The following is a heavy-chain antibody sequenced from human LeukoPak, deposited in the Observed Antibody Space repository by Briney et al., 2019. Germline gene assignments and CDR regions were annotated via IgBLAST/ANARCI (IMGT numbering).Heavy chain of an antibody. Sequence: ASVKVSCKTSGYTFSNYGINWVRQAPGQGLEWMGWISAYNGVTQSAQKLQGRVTMTTDTSTSTAYMELRNLRSDDTAVYYCAREIDYWGQGTLVTVSS. V-gene: IGHV1-18*01. CDR3: AREIDY. CDR2: ISAYNGVT. J-gene: IGHJ4*02. CDR1: GYTFSNYG.